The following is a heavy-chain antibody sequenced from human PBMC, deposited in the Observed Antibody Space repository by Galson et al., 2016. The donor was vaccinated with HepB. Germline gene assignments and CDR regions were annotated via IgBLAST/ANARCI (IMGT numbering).Heavy chain of an antibody. CDR3: ATDRVAYDDDGGYYSLLDY. V-gene: IGHV1-24*01. CDR2: FDPDDSET. CDR1: GSTLTDLS. J-gene: IGHJ4*02. Sequence: SVKVSCKVSGSTLTDLSIHWVRQPPGKGLEWMGGFDPDDSETIYAPNFQGRVTMTEDTSTDTAYLELSSLRAEGTAVYYCATDRVAYDDDGGYYSLLDYWGQGTLVTVSS. D-gene: IGHD3-22*01.